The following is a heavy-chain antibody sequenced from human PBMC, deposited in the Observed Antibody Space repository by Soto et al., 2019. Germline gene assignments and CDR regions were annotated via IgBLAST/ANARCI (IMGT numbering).Heavy chain of an antibody. CDR1: GGTFSNSA. V-gene: IGHV1-69*12. CDR2: IMPVFRTP. J-gene: IGHJ6*02. D-gene: IGHD3-3*02. Sequence: QVQLEQSGAEVKKPGSSVKVSCKASGGTFSNSAISWVRQAPGQGLEWMGGIMPVFRTPDYAQKFQGRDTITADESTSTAYMEVSGLRSDDTAVYFCASDKDRPQLGGNYYYILDVWGQGTTVTVSS. CDR3: ASDKDRPQLGGNYYYILDV.